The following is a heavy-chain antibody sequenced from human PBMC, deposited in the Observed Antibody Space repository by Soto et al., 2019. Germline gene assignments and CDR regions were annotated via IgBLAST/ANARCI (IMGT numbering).Heavy chain of an antibody. D-gene: IGHD3-9*01. V-gene: IGHV4-31*03. CDR2: IYYSGST. CDR1: GGSISSGGYY. CDR3: AREDYDILTGYPYYYGMDV. Sequence: QVQLQESGPGLVKPSQTLSLTCTVSGGSISSGGYYWSWIRQHPGKGLEWIGYIYYSGSTYYNPSPXSRVTISVDTXXNXFFXRLSSVTAADTAVYYCAREDYDILTGYPYYYGMDVWGQGTTVTVSS. J-gene: IGHJ6*02.